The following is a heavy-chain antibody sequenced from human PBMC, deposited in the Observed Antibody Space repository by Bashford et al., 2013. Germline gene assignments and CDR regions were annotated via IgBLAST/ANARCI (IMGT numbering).Heavy chain of an antibody. CDR1: GFTFDDFA. J-gene: IGHJ4*02. Sequence: GGPVRLSCAASGFTFDDFAMHWVRQAPGKGLEWVSGISWNSGSIGYADSVKGRFTISRDNAKNSLYLQMNSLRAEDTALYYCAKGLHPRYDYGNDYWGQGTLVTVSS. CDR3: AKGLHPRYDYGNDY. CDR2: ISWNSGSI. D-gene: IGHD4-17*01. V-gene: IGHV3-9*01.